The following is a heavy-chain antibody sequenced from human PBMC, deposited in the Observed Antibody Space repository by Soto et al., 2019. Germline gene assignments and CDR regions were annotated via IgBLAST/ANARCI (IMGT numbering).Heavy chain of an antibody. CDR3: ARHKKYGDARFDY. V-gene: IGHV4-39*01. D-gene: IGHD4-17*01. J-gene: IGHJ4*02. Sequence: SETLSLTCTVSGGSISSSSYYWGWIRHPPGKGLEWIGSIYYSGSTYYNPSLKSRVTISVDTSKNQFSLKLSSVTAADTAVYYCARHKKYGDARFDYWGQGTLVTVSS. CDR1: GGSISSSSYY. CDR2: IYYSGST.